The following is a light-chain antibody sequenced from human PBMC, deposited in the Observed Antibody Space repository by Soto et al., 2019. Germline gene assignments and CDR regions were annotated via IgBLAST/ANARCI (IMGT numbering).Light chain of an antibody. J-gene: IGLJ2*01. CDR1: SSDVGNYDL. CDR2: EDR. CDR3: CSYVGSNTVI. V-gene: IGLV2-23*01. Sequence: QSALTQPASVSGSPGQSITISCTGTSSDVGNYDLVSWYQHHPGKAPRLIIYEDRYRPSGVSNRFSGSRSGDTASLTVSGLLDEDEADYFCCSYVGSNTVIFGGGTKVTVL.